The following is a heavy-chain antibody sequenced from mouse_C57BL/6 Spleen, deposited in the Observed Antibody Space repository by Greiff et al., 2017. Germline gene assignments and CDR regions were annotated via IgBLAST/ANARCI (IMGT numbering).Heavy chain of an antibody. Sequence: VQLQQSGPELVKPGASVKISCKASGYTFTDYYMNWVKQSHGKSLEWIGDINPNNGGTSYNQKFKGKATLTVDKSSSTAYMELRSLTSEDSAVYYCARGYYDYPYYFDYWGQGTTLTVSS. D-gene: IGHD2-4*01. V-gene: IGHV1-26*01. J-gene: IGHJ2*01. CDR2: INPNNGGT. CDR3: ARGYYDYPYYFDY. CDR1: GYTFTDYY.